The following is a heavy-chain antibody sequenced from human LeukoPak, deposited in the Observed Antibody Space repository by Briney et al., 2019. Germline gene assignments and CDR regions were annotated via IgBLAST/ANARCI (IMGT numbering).Heavy chain of an antibody. CDR2: IIPIFGTA. CDR1: GGTFSSYA. V-gene: IGHV1-69*06. D-gene: IGHD2-2*01. CDR3: ARNHRPKDIVVVPAAFDY. J-gene: IGHJ4*02. Sequence: SVKVSCKASGGTFSSYAIGWVRQAPGQGLEWMGGIIPIFGTANYAQKFQGRVTITADKSTSTAYMELSSLRSEDTAVYYCARNHRPKDIVVVPAAFDYWGQGTLVTVSS.